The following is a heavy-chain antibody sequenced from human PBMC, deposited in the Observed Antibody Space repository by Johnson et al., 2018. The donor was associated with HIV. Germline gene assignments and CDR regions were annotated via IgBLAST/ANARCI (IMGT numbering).Heavy chain of an antibody. V-gene: IGHV3-20*04. CDR2: INWHGGST. CDR3: ARHKGQQYDTFDI. J-gene: IGHJ3*02. D-gene: IGHD6-13*01. Sequence: VQLVESGGGLVQPGGSLRLSCAASGFTFSSNWMNWVRQGPRKGLEWVSGINWHGGSTGYVDSVEGRFTISRDNAKHSLYLQLSSLRAEDTAVYYCARHKGQQYDTFDIWGQGTMVTVSS. CDR1: GFTFSSNW.